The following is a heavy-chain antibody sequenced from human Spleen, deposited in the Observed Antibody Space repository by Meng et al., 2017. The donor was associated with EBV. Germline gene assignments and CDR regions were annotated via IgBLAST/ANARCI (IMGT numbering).Heavy chain of an antibody. J-gene: IGHJ4*02. V-gene: IGHV4-61*01. D-gene: IGHD2-2*01. CDR3: ARQYCSTTSCYRDSFGY. CDR1: GGSVSSGSYY. Sequence: VQLQGSGQGLVKPSETLSLTCTVSGGSVSSGSYYWSWIRQPPGKGLEWIGYIYYSGSTNYNPSLKSRVTISVDTSKNQFSLKLSSVTAADTAVYYCARQYCSTTSCYRDSFGYWGQGTLVTVSS. CDR2: IYYSGST.